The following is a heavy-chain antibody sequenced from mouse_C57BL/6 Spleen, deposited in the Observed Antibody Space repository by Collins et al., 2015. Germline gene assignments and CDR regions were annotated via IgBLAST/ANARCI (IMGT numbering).Heavy chain of an antibody. CDR1: GYSITSGYY. D-gene: IGHD2-4*01. CDR3: STEDYAGGWYFDV. CDR2: ISYDGSN. J-gene: IGHJ1*03. Sequence: DVQLQESGPGLVKPSQSLSLTCSVTGYSITSGYYWNWIRQFPGNKLEWMGYISYDGSNNYNPSLKNRISITRDTSKNQFFLKLNSVTTEDTATYYCSTEDYAGGWYFDVWGTGTTVTVSS. V-gene: IGHV3-6*01.